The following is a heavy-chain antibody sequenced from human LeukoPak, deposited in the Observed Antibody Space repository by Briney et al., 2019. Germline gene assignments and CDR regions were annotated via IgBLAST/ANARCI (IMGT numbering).Heavy chain of an antibody. J-gene: IGHJ4*02. CDR2: INPNSGST. CDR3: ARDMGEVVGATLDY. CDR1: GYTFTGYY. V-gene: IGHV1-2*06. Sequence: ASVKVSCKASGYTFTGYYMHWVRQAPGQGLEWMGRINPNSGSTNYAQKFQGRVTMTRDTAISTAYMELSRLRPYDTAVYYCARDMGEVVGATLDYWGQGTLVTVSS. D-gene: IGHD1-26*01.